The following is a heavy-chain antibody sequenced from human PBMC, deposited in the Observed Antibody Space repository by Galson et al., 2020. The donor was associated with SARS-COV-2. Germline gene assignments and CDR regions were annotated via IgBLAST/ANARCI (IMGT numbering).Heavy chain of an antibody. D-gene: IGHD6-13*01. CDR1: GGSFTHSSYY. Sequence: SETLSLTCTVSGGSFTHSSYYWGWIRQPPGKGLEWIGNIFHSGSPYYNPSLRSRVTISIDTSKNQFSLRVTSVTAADTAVYYCARAPNAWYPDYWGQGILVTVS. CDR2: IFHSGSP. V-gene: IGHV4-39*07. CDR3: ARAPNAWYPDY. J-gene: IGHJ4*02.